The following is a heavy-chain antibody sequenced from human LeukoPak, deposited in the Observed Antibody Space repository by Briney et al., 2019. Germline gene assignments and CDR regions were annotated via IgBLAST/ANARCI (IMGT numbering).Heavy chain of an antibody. J-gene: IGHJ4*02. V-gene: IGHV1-2*02. CDR2: INPNSGGT. Sequence: GASVKVSCKASGYTFTGYYMHWVRQAPGQGLEWMGWINPNSGGTKNAQKFQGRVTMTRDTSISTAYMELSRLRSDDTAVYYCARFPPPQYYDFWSGYPWGQGTLVTVSS. D-gene: IGHD3-3*01. CDR3: ARFPPPQYYDFWSGYP. CDR1: GYTFTGYY.